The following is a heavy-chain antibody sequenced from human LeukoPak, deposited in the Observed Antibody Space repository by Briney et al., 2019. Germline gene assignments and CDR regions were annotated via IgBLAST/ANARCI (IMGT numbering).Heavy chain of an antibody. D-gene: IGHD4-17*01. CDR1: GFTFSSYA. J-gene: IGHJ4*02. Sequence: TGGSLRLSCAASGFTFSSYAMSWVRQAPGRGLEWVSYISSSGSTIYYADSVKGRFTISRDNAKNSLNLQMNSLRAEDTAVYYCARDLFARNLGYGDYGYWGQGTLVTVSS. V-gene: IGHV3-48*03. CDR2: ISSSGSTI. CDR3: ARDLFARNLGYGDYGY.